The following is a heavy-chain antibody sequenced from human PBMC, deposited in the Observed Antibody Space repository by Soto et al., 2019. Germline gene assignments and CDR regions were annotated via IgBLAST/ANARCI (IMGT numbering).Heavy chain of an antibody. J-gene: IGHJ4*02. CDR2: ISTSNGNT. CDR1: GYTFSNYG. V-gene: IGHV1-18*01. D-gene: IGHD3-22*01. Sequence: QVQMVQSGADVKKPGAPVVVSCKTSGYTFSNYGVSWVRQAPGQGLEWMGWISTSNGNTNYAQKLQGRVTMTTDKSTSTAYMELRSLRSDDTAVYFCARDRDYYDCGGYWGQGTLVTVSS. CDR3: ARDRDYYDCGGY.